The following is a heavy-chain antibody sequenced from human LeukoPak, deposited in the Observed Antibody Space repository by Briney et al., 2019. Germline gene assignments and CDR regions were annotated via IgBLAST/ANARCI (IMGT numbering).Heavy chain of an antibody. V-gene: IGHV3-23*01. D-gene: IGHD3-22*01. CDR1: GFTFSSYA. J-gene: IGHJ4*02. CDR3: AKDGGENYYDSSGYLDY. Sequence: GGSLRLSCAASGFTFSSYAMSWVRQAPGKGLEWVSAISGSGGSTHYADSVKGRFTISRDNSKNTLYLQMNSLRAEDTAVYYCAKDGGENYYDSSGYLDYWGQGTLVTVSS. CDR2: ISGSGGST.